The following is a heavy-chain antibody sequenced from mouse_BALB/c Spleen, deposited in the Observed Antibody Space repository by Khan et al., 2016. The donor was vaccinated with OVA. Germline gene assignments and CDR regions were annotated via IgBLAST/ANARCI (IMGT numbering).Heavy chain of an antibody. CDR3: ARYSIDY. Sequence: QVQLQQSGAELAKPGASVKMSCKASGYTFTTYWMHWIKQRPGKGLEWIGYINPTAGYTDYNQKFKDKATLTADKSSCPAYMQLSSLTTADSAFYYCARYSIDYWGQGTALTVSS. CDR2: INPTAGYT. J-gene: IGHJ2*01. D-gene: IGHD2-12*01. CDR1: GYTFTTYW. V-gene: IGHV1-7*01.